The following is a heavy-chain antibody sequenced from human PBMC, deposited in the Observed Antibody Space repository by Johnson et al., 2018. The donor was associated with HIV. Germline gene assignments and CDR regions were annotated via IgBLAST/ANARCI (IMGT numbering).Heavy chain of an antibody. CDR3: ARDPDLDAFDI. V-gene: IGHV3-30*04. CDR2: ISFDGSEK. Sequence: VQLVESGGGVVQPGRSLRLSCAASGFTFSSYAMHWVRQAPGNGLEWAAVISFDGSEKYYVDSVRGRFTISRDNAKNSLYLQMNSLRAEDTAVYYCARDPDLDAFDIWGQGTMVTVSS. J-gene: IGHJ3*02. D-gene: IGHD1-14*01. CDR1: GFTFSSYA.